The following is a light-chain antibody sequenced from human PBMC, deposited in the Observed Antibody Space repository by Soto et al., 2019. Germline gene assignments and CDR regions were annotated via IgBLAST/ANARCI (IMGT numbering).Light chain of an antibody. Sequence: EIVLTQSPGTLSLSPGEGATLSCRASQSVTSSYLAWFQQKPGQAPRLLIYGASSRATGIPDRFSGSGSGTDLTLSSSRLEPEDFAVYYCQQRSDWPSTFGGGTKVEIK. CDR2: GAS. J-gene: IGKJ4*01. V-gene: IGKV3D-20*02. CDR3: QQRSDWPST. CDR1: QSVTSSY.